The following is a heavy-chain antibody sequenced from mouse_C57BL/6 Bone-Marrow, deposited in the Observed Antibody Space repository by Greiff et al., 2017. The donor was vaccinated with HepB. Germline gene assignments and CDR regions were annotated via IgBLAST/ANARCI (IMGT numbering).Heavy chain of an antibody. CDR2: IRSKSNNYAT. D-gene: IGHD1-1*01. CDR3: VRQGSYYGSSLYAMDY. Sequence: EVQVVESGGGLVQPKGSLKLSCAASGFSFNTYAMNWVRQAPGKGLEWVARIRSKSNNYATYYADSVKDRFTISRDDSESMLYLQMNNLKTEDTAMYYCVRQGSYYGSSLYAMDYWGQGTSVTVSS. J-gene: IGHJ4*01. CDR1: GFSFNTYA. V-gene: IGHV10-1*01.